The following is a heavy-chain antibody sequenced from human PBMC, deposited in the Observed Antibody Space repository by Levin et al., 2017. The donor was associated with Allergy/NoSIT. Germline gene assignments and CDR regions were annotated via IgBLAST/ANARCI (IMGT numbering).Heavy chain of an antibody. J-gene: IGHJ4*02. V-gene: IGHV1-18*01. CDR1: GYTFTSYP. Sequence: ASVKVSCKASGYTFTSYPISWVRQAPVQGLEWLGWISAYNGNTKYSQKIRGRVTMTTDTSTSTAYMDLRSLRSDDTALYYCATESYHFWSAYSYWGQGTLVTVSS. CDR3: ATESYHFWSAYSY. CDR2: ISAYNGNT. D-gene: IGHD3-3*01.